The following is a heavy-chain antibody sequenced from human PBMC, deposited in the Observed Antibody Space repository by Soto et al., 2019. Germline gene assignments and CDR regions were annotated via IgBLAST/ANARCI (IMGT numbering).Heavy chain of an antibody. Sequence: ASETLSLTCTVSGGSISSYYWSWIRQPPGKGLEWIGYIYYSGSTNYNPSLKSRVTISVDTSKNQFSLKLSSVTAADTAVYYCARVEGMVYATPFDYWGQGTLVTVSS. CDR3: ARVEGMVYATPFDY. J-gene: IGHJ4*02. D-gene: IGHD2-8*01. CDR2: IYYSGST. CDR1: GGSISSYY. V-gene: IGHV4-59*01.